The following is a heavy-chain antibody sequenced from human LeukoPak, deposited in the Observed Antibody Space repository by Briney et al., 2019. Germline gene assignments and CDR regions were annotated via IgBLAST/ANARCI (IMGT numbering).Heavy chain of an antibody. CDR2: INPSGGST. J-gene: IGHJ4*02. CDR1: GYTFTSYY. Sequence: ASVKVSCKASGYTFTSYYMHWVRQAPGQGLEWMGIINPSGGSTSYAQKFQGRVTMTRDMSTSTVYMELSSLRSEDTAVYYCARELPAARTFDYWGQGTLVTVSS. D-gene: IGHD2-2*01. CDR3: ARELPAARTFDY. V-gene: IGHV1-46*01.